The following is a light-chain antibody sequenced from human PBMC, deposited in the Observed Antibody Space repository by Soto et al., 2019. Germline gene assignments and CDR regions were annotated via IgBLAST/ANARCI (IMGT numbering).Light chain of an antibody. J-gene: IGLJ2*01. CDR1: SSDVGAYDY. Sequence: QSALTQPASVSGSPGQSITISCTGTSSDVGAYDYVSWYQQNPGKAPKLIISEVSDRPSGVSNRFSGSKSGNTASLTISGLQAEDEADYFCSSYAGSNTLIFGGGTKLTVL. CDR2: EVS. CDR3: SSYAGSNTLI. V-gene: IGLV2-14*01.